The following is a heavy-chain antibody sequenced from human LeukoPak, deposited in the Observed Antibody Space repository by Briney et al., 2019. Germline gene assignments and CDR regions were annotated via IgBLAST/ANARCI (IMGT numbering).Heavy chain of an antibody. CDR1: GYTFTGYY. J-gene: IGHJ4*02. D-gene: IGHD3-16*02. V-gene: IGHV1-2*02. CDR3: ARGRGYYDYVWGSYRPLPFDY. Sequence: ASVKVSCKASGYTFTGYYIHWVRQAPGQGLEWMGWINPNSGGTNYAQKFQGRVTMTRDTSISTAYMELSRLRSDDTAVYYCARGRGYYDYVWGSYRPLPFDYWGQGTLVTVSS. CDR2: INPNSGGT.